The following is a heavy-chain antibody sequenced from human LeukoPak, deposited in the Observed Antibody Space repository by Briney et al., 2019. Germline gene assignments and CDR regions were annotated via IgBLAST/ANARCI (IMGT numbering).Heavy chain of an antibody. CDR3: ARGYYYHYMDV. J-gene: IGHJ6*03. CDR1: GCSISSYC. CDR2: IYNSGST. V-gene: IGHV4-4*09. Sequence: SETLSLTCTVSGCSISSYCWSWIRQPPGNGLEWIGCIYNSGSTNYNPSLNSRVTISVDTSKNQFSLKLSSVTAADTAVYYCARGYYYHYMDVWGKGTSVTVSS.